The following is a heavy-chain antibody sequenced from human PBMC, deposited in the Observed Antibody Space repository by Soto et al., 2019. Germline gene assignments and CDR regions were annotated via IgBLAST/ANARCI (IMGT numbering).Heavy chain of an antibody. D-gene: IGHD3-9*01. CDR1: GYSFIDYY. CDR3: ARPPGYISDWYYFDL. Sequence: VKVSCKASGYSFIDYYIHWVRQAPGQGFEWMGRISPKSGGTNYAQKFEGRVTMTWDTSLNTAYMELSSLISDDTAVYYCARPPGYISDWYYFDLWGQGTLVTVSS. V-gene: IGHV1-2*02. J-gene: IGHJ4*02. CDR2: ISPKSGGT.